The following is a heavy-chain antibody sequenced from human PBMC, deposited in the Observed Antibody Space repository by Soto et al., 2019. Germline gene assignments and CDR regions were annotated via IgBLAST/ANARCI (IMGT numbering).Heavy chain of an antibody. CDR3: AADATAWQQMVPSDY. CDR2: IAVGSGYT. J-gene: IGHJ4*02. Sequence: AVKVSCKATGFTFTSSAFQWVRQARGQRLEWIGWIAVGSGYTNYAQRFQDRVTLTRDMSTATTYMELSRLTSEDTAIYYCAADATAWQQMVPSDYWGQGTLVTVSS. D-gene: IGHD2-8*01. CDR1: GFTFTSSA. V-gene: IGHV1-58*01.